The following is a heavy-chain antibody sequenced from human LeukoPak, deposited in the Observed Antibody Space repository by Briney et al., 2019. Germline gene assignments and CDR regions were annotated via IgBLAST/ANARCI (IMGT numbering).Heavy chain of an antibody. V-gene: IGHV3-23*01. CDR3: AKEKAAVGHGAFDI. CDR2: ISGGGGDFI. Sequence: QPGGSLRLSCTASGFTFNNYAMSWVRQAPGKGLDWVSAISGGGGDFIYYADSVKGRFTISRDNSKNTVYLQMYGLRAEDTALYYCAKEKAAVGHGAFDIWGQGTMVSVSS. CDR1: GFTFNNYA. J-gene: IGHJ3*02. D-gene: IGHD6-25*01.